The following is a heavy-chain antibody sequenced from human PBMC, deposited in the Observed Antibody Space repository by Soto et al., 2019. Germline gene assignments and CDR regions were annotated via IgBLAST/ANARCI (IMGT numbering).Heavy chain of an antibody. CDR2: ISYDGSNK. Sequence: GGSLRLSCAASGFTFSSYGMHWVRQAPGKGLEWVAVISYDGSNKYYADSVKGRFTISRDNSKNTLYLQMNSLRAEDTAVYYCANLYCSSTSCYPSYYYGMDVWGQGTTVTVS. J-gene: IGHJ6*02. CDR1: GFTFSSYG. V-gene: IGHV3-30*18. D-gene: IGHD2-2*01. CDR3: ANLYCSSTSCYPSYYYGMDV.